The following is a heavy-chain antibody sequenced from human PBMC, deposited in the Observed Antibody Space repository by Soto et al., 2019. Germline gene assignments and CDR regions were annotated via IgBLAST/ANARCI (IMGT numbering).Heavy chain of an antibody. J-gene: IGHJ6*02. CDR3: VGDNGVLTVYGGKTYYAMDV. Sequence: GGSLRLSCAASGFTFSSYAMSWVRQAPGKGLEWVSAISGSGGSTYYADSVKGRFTISRDNARNSLYLQMNSLRAEDTAVYYCVGDNGVLTVYGGKTYYAMDVWGQGTTVTVSS. CDR2: ISGSGGST. CDR1: GFTFSSYA. D-gene: IGHD2-8*01. V-gene: IGHV3-23*01.